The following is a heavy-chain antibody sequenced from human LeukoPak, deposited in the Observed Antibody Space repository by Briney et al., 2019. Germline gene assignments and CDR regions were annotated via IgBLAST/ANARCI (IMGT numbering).Heavy chain of an antibody. V-gene: IGHV3-53*01. CDR1: GFTFSRFA. J-gene: IGHJ4*02. CDR3: ARGHADSSGSWYGRFDC. D-gene: IGHD6-13*01. CDR2: IYSGTYT. Sequence: GGSLRLSCAVSGFTFSRFAMSWVRQAPGKGLEWVSVIYSGTYTYYADSVKGRFTISRDNSKNTLYLQMDSLRAEDTAVFYCARGHADSSGSWYGRFDCWGQGTLVTVSS.